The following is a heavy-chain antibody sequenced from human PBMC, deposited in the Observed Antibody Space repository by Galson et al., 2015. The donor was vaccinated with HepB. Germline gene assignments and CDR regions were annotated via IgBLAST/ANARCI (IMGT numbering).Heavy chain of an antibody. CDR1: GFTFSSYW. CDR2: IKQDGSEK. Sequence: SLRLSCAASGFTFSSYWMSWVRQAPGKGLEWVANIKQDGSEKYYVDSVKGRFTISRDNAKNSLYLQMNSLRAEDTAVYYCARVNWNDVSPSNWFDPWGQGTLVTVSS. V-gene: IGHV3-7*03. D-gene: IGHD1-1*01. J-gene: IGHJ5*02. CDR3: ARVNWNDVSPSNWFDP.